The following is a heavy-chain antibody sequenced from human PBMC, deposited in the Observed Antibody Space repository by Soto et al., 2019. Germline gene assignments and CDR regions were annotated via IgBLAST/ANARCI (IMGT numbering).Heavy chain of an antibody. CDR3: ARTPPTTVTPMWYFDL. CDR1: GFTFSTYW. J-gene: IGHJ2*01. Sequence: GGSLRLSCAASGFTFSTYWMSWVRQAPGKGLEWVANINQDGSEKYYVDSVKGRFTISRDNAKNSVYLQMNSLRAEDTAVYYCARTPPTTVTPMWYFDLWGRGTLVTVSS. V-gene: IGHV3-7*01. CDR2: INQDGSEK. D-gene: IGHD4-17*01.